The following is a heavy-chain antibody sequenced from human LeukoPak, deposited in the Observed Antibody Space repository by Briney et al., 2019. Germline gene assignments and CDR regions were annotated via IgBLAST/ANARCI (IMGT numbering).Heavy chain of an antibody. CDR3: ARDNCSSTSCYNNYFDY. J-gene: IGHJ4*02. Sequence: SQTLSLTCTVSGGSISSYYWSWIPQPAGKGLEWIGRIYTSGSTNYNPSLKSRVTMSVDTSKNQFSLKLSSVTAADTAVYYCARDNCSSTSCYNNYFDYWGQGTLVTVSS. V-gene: IGHV4-4*07. CDR2: IYTSGST. D-gene: IGHD2-2*02. CDR1: GGSISSYY.